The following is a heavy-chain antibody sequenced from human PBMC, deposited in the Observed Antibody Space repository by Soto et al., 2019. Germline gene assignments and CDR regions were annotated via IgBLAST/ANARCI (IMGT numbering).Heavy chain of an antibody. CDR2: IYYSGST. Sequence: PSETLSLTCTVSGGSISSSSYYGGWIRQPPGKGLEWIGYIYYSGSTNYNPSLKSRVTISVDTSKNQFSLKLSSVTAADTAVYYCARGNNWNYKTWDVWGKGTTVTVSS. CDR3: ARGNNWNYKTWDV. D-gene: IGHD1-7*01. V-gene: IGHV4-61*05. J-gene: IGHJ6*04. CDR1: GGSISSSSYY.